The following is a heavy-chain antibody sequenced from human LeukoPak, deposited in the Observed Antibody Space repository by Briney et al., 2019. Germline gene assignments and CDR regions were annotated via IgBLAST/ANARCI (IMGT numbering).Heavy chain of an antibody. CDR2: VSSSGSTI. V-gene: IGHV3-48*03. J-gene: IGHJ4*02. D-gene: IGHD6-6*01. CDR3: AREGQAYSSSTLGY. CDR1: GFTFSSYE. Sequence: PGGSLRLSCAASGFTFSSYEMNWVRQAPGKGLEWVSYVSSSGSTIYYADSVKGRFTISRDNAKNSLYLQMNSLRAEDTAVYYCAREGQAYSSSTLGYWGQGTLVTVSS.